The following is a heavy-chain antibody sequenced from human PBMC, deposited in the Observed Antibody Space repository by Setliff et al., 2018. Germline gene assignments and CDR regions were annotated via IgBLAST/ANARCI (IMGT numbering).Heavy chain of an antibody. CDR2: ISPYNGHT. CDR3: ARDPLYRENLSRVFDF. J-gene: IGHJ3*01. Sequence: ASVKVSCKTAGYALNSYGLTWVRQAPGQGLEWMGWISPYNGHTNSAQKLQGRVTMTTDTSTNTAYMELRSLRSDDTAMYFCARDPLYRENLSRVFDFWGQGTMVTVSS. D-gene: IGHD3-16*02. CDR1: GYALNSYG. V-gene: IGHV1-18*01.